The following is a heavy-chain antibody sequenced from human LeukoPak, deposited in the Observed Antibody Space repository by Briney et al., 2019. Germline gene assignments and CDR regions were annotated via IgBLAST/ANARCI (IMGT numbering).Heavy chain of an antibody. CDR1: GGSFSGYY. D-gene: IGHD5-12*01. V-gene: IGHV4-34*01. CDR2: INHSGST. Sequence: SETLSLTCAVFGGSFSGYYWSWIRQPPGEGLEWNRAINHSGSTTYNPSLKGGVPRSVDTSKHQCALKLSSVTAADTAVYYCARGLRKWPGANNLCDPGGQGPLVPVSS. CDR3: ARGLRKWPGANNLCDP. J-gene: IGHJ5*02.